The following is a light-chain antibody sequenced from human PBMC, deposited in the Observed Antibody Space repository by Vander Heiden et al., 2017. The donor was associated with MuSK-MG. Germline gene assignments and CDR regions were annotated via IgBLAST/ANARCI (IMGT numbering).Light chain of an antibody. J-gene: IGKJ3*01. CDR3: QQYGGSPFT. V-gene: IGKV3-20*01. CDR2: GAS. Sequence: EIVLTQSPGTLSSSPGERATLSCRASQSVSSSYLAWYQQKPGQAPRLLIYGASSRATGIPDRFSGSASGTDFTLTISRLEPEDFAVYYCQQYGGSPFTFGPGTKVDIK. CDR1: QSVSSSY.